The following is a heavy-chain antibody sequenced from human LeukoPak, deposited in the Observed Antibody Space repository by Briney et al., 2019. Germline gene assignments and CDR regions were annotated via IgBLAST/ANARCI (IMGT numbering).Heavy chain of an antibody. J-gene: IGHJ5*01. CDR1: GFTFSSHD. V-gene: IGHV3-48*03. CDR2: ISSGSTTM. Sequence: PGGSLRLSCAASGFTFSSHDMNWVRQGPGKGLEWLSYISSGSTTMDYADSVKGRFTISRDNAKNSLFLQMNSLRAEDTGIYYCARDRGNSAYGAWFDSWGQGTLVTASS. D-gene: IGHD5-12*01. CDR3: ARDRGNSAYGAWFDS.